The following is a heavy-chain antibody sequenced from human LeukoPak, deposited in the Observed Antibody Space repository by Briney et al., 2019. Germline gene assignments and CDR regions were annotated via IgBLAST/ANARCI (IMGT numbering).Heavy chain of an antibody. J-gene: IGHJ5*02. Sequence: GASVKVSCKASGYTFTSDGISWVRQAPGQGLEWMGWISAYNGNRNCAQKVEGRVTMTTDTSTNTAYMELRSLRSDDTALYYCARGYCSGGSCYWFDPWGQGTLVTVSS. V-gene: IGHV1-18*01. CDR2: ISAYNGNR. CDR3: ARGYCSGGSCYWFDP. CDR1: GYTFTSDG. D-gene: IGHD2-15*01.